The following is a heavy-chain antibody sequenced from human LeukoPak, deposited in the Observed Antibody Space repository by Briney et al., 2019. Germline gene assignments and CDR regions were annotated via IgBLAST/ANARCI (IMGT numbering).Heavy chain of an antibody. V-gene: IGHV3-30*02. J-gene: IGHJ4*02. CDR1: GFTFSSCG. Sequence: PGGSLRLSCAASGFTFSSCGMHWVRQAPGKGLEWVAFIRYDGSNKYYADSVKGRFTISRDNSKNTLYLQMNSLRAEDTAVYYCAKEAGYSGGGRWGQGTLVTVSS. CDR3: AKEAGYSGGGR. CDR2: IRYDGSNK. D-gene: IGHD6-19*01.